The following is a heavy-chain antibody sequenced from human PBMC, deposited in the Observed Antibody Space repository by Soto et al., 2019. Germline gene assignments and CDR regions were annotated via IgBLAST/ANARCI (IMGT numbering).Heavy chain of an antibody. CDR2: ISGSGGST. Sequence: EVQLLESGGGLVQPGGSLRLSCAASGFTFSSDAMSWVRQAPGKGLEWVSAISGSGGSTYYADSVKGRFTISRDNSKNTLYLQMNSLRAEDTAVYYCAKGVGGLILVVMRRHDAFDIWGQGTMVTVSS. V-gene: IGHV3-23*01. D-gene: IGHD2-21*01. J-gene: IGHJ3*02. CDR1: GFTFSSDA. CDR3: AKGVGGLILVVMRRHDAFDI.